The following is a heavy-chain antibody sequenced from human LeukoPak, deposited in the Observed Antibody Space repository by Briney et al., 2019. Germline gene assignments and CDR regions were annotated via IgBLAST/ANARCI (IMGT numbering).Heavy chain of an antibody. J-gene: IGHJ4*02. CDR3: ARHTTAAGYYFDY. D-gene: IGHD6-13*01. CDR2: IHYSGST. CDR1: GGSISSYY. V-gene: IGHV4-59*08. Sequence: PSETLSLTCTVSGGSISSYYWSWIRLPPGKGLEWIGYIHYSGSTKYNPSLKSRVTISADTSKNQFSLKLRSVTAADTAVYYCARHTTAAGYYFDYWGQGTLVTVSS.